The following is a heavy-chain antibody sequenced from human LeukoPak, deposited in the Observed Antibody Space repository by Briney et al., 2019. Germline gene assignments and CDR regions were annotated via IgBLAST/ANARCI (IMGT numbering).Heavy chain of an antibody. V-gene: IGHV5-51*01. CDR2: IYPGDSDT. J-gene: IGHJ4*02. CDR1: GYSFTSYW. D-gene: IGHD6-13*01. CDR3: ARVVGIAAAGTLKSRRYYFDY. Sequence: GESLKISCKGSGYSFTSYWIGWVRQMPGKGLEWMGIIYPGDSDTRYSPSFQGQVNISADKSISTAYLQWSSLKASDTAMYYCARVVGIAAAGTLKSRRYYFDYWGQGTLVTVSS.